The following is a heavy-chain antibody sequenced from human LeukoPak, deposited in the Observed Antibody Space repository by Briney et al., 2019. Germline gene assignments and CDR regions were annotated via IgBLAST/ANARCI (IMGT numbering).Heavy chain of an antibody. Sequence: PGGSLRLSCAASGFTFSNYWMHWVRQAPGKGLVWVSRIESDGSSASYADSVKGRFTISRGNVRNTLYLQMNSLRDEDTAIYYCARDQAGAFDIWGQGTMVTVS. CDR3: ARDQAGAFDI. CDR2: IESDGSSA. CDR1: GFTFSNYW. D-gene: IGHD3-10*01. V-gene: IGHV3-74*01. J-gene: IGHJ3*02.